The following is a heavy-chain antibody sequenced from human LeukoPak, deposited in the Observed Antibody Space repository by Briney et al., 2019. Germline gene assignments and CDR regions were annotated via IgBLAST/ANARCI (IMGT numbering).Heavy chain of an antibody. CDR1: GFTFSDYY. CDR3: ARDGPGYSFDY. J-gene: IGHJ4*02. Sequence: GGSLRLSCAASGFTFSDYYMSWIRQAPGKGLEWVSSISTSGSTKYYADSVKGRFTISRDNAKNSLYLQMNSLRAEDTAVYYCARDGPGYSFDYWGQGTLVTVSS. D-gene: IGHD5-12*01. CDR2: ISTSGSTK. V-gene: IGHV3-11*04.